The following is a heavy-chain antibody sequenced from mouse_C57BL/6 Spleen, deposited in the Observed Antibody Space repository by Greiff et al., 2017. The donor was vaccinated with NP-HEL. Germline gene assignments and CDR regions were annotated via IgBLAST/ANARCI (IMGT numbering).Heavy chain of an antibody. CDR3: TRWTYYSNYPYYAMDY. Sequence: VQLQHSGAELVRPGASVTLSCKASGYTFTDYEMHWVKQTPVHGLEWIGAIDPETGGTAYNQKFKGKAILTADKSSGTAYMELRSLTSEDSAVYYCTRWTYYSNYPYYAMDYWGQGTSVTVSS. D-gene: IGHD2-5*01. CDR2: IDPETGGT. CDR1: GYTFTDYE. J-gene: IGHJ4*01. V-gene: IGHV1-15*01.